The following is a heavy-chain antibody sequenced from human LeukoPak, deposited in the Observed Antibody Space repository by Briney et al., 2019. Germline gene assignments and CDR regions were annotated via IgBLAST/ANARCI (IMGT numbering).Heavy chain of an antibody. CDR3: ARDDNWAFDV. CDR2: IWYDGSNK. CDR1: GFTFSSYG. D-gene: IGHD5-24*01. V-gene: IGHV3-33*01. Sequence: GGSLRLSCVASGFTFSSYGMHWVRQVPGKGLEWVALIWYDGSNKYYSDSVKGRFTISRDNSKNTLYLQMNSLRAEDTAVYYCARDDNWAFDVWGQGALVTVSS. J-gene: IGHJ3*01.